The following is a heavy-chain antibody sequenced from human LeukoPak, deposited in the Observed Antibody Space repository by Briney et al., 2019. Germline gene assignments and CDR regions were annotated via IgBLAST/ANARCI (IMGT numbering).Heavy chain of an antibody. J-gene: IGHJ4*02. CDR2: ISGSGGST. CDR1: GFTFSSYA. D-gene: IGHD6-6*01. V-gene: IGHV3-23*01. Sequence: GGSLRLSCAASGFTFSSYAMSWVRQALGKGLEWVSAISGSGGSTYYADSVKGRFTISRDNSKNTLYLQMNSLRAEDTAVYYCARLDWGIAARLPTFDYWGQGTLVTVSS. CDR3: ARLDWGIAARLPTFDY.